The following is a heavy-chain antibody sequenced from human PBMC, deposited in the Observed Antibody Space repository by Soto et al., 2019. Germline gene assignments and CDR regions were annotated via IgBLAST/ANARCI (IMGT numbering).Heavy chain of an antibody. CDR1: GGSISSSSYY. V-gene: IGHV4-39*01. CDR3: ARFHYSSSWYF. J-gene: IGHJ4*02. CDR2: IYYSGST. Sequence: QLQLQESGPGLVKPSETLSLTCTVSGGSISSSSYYWGWIRQPPGKGLEWIGSIYYSGSTYYNPSLKSRVTISVDTSKNQFSLKLSSVTAAETAVYYCARFHYSSSWYFWSQGTLVTVSS. D-gene: IGHD6-13*01.